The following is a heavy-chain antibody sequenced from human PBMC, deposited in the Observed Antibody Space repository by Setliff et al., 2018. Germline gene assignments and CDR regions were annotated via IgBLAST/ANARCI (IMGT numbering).Heavy chain of an antibody. D-gene: IGHD6-19*01. CDR2: IDPRDDFT. J-gene: IGHJ4*02. Sequence: ASVKVSCKASGYSFSDFYMHWVRQVPGEGLEALGRIDPRDDFTVYAERFKDRLTITADTSTDTSYMEMSSLRFEDTAVYYCARGSSGWSWDYWGQGTVVTVSS. V-gene: IGHV1-69-2*01. CDR3: ARGSSGWSWDY. CDR1: GYSFSDFY.